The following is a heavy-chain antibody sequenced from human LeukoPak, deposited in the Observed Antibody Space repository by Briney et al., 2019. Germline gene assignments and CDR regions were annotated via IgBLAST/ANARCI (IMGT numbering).Heavy chain of an antibody. CDR1: GFTFTSSA. CDR2: IVVGSGNT. Sequence: ASVKVSCEASGFTFTSSAVQWVRQARGQRLEWIGWIVVGSGNTNYAQKFQERVTITRDMSTSTAYMELSSLRSEDTAVYYCAAGLGESSGYYYVFGLSWGQGTLVTVSS. CDR3: AAGLGESSGYYYVFGLS. D-gene: IGHD3-22*01. J-gene: IGHJ5*02. V-gene: IGHV1-58*01.